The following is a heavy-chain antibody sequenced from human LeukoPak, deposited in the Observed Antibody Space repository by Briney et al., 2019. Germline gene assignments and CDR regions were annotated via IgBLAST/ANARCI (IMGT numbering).Heavy chain of an antibody. J-gene: IGHJ4*02. Sequence: ASVKVSCKASGYTFTGYYMHWVRQAPGQGLEWMGWINPNSGGTNYAQKFQGRVTMTRDTSISTAYMELSRLRSDDTAVYYCARDPAYYYDSSGYYYPAGGGYWGQGTLVTVSS. V-gene: IGHV1-2*02. CDR3: ARDPAYYYDSSGYYYPAGGGY. CDR2: INPNSGGT. D-gene: IGHD3-22*01. CDR1: GYTFTGYY.